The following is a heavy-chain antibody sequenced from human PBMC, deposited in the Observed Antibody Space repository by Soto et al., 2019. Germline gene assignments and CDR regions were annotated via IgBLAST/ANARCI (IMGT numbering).Heavy chain of an antibody. J-gene: IGHJ6*02. Sequence: ASVKVSCKASGYTFTSYDINWVRQATGQGLEWMGWMNPNNGNTGYAQKFQGRVTMTRNTSISTAYMELSSLRSEDTAVYYCARGGNSGYDYYYYGMDVWGQGTTVTVSS. CDR3: ARGGNSGYDYYYYGMDV. CDR1: GYTFTSYD. V-gene: IGHV1-8*01. D-gene: IGHD5-12*01. CDR2: MNPNNGNT.